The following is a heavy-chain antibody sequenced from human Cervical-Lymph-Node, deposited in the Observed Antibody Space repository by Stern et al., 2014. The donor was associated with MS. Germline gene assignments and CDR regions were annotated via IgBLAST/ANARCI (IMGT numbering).Heavy chain of an antibody. CDR3: ARGAFDYYYGMDV. Sequence: EVQLEESGGGLVQPGGSLRLSCAASGFTFSSYDMHWVRQATGKGLEWVSAIGTAGDTYYPGSVKGRFTISRENAKNSLYIQMNSLRAGDTAVYYCARGAFDYYYGMDVWGQGTTVTVSS. V-gene: IGHV3-13*01. J-gene: IGHJ6*02. CDR1: GFTFSSYD. CDR2: IGTAGDT.